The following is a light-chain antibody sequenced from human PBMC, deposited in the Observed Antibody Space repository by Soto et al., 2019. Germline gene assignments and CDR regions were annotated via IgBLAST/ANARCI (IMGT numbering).Light chain of an antibody. CDR3: AAWDDSLSGPT. Sequence: QSVLTQPPSASGAPGQRVTISCSGSSSNIGSNTVSWYQQLPGTAPKLLIYSDNQRPSGVPDRFSGSKSGTSASLAISGLQSEDESDYHCAAWDDSLSGPTFGGGTKVTVL. V-gene: IGLV1-44*01. J-gene: IGLJ3*02. CDR2: SDN. CDR1: SSNIGSNT.